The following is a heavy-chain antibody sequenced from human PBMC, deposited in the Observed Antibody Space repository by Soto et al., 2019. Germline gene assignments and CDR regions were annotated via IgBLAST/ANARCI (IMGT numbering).Heavy chain of an antibody. CDR2: IKSKTDGGTT. CDR1: GFTFSNAW. CDR3: TTDYPPAYFDY. V-gene: IGHV3-15*01. Sequence: EVQLVESGGGLVKPGGSLRLSCAASGFTFSNAWMSWVRQAPGKGLEWVGRIKSKTDGGTTDYAAPVKGGFTISRDDSKNTLYLQMNSLKTEDTAVYYCTTDYPPAYFDYWGQGTLVTVSS. J-gene: IGHJ4*02.